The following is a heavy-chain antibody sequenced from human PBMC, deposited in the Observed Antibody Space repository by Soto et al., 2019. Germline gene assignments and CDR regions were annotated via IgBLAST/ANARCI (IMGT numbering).Heavy chain of an antibody. CDR3: ARADYEILTGSYAMDV. CDR2: IYHSVST. J-gene: IGHJ6*02. V-gene: IGHV4-38-2*02. CDR1: GYSINSDDY. Sequence: PSETLSLTCTVSGYSINSDDYWGWIRQPPGKGLEWIASIYHSVSTFYNPSLRSRVTMSVDTSKNQFSLKLTSVTAADTAVYFCARADYEILTGSYAMDVWGQGTTVTVSS. D-gene: IGHD3-9*01.